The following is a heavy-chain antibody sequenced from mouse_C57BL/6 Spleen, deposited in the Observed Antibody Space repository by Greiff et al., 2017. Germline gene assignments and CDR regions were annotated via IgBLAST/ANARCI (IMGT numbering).Heavy chain of an antibody. V-gene: IGHV5-17*01. J-gene: IGHJ2*01. CDR1: GFTFSDYG. CDR3: ARDYDYDRVYYFDY. D-gene: IGHD2-4*01. Sequence: EVKVVESGGGLVKPGGSLKLSCAASGFTFSDYGMHWVRQAPEKGLEWVAYISRGSSTIYYADTVKGRFTISRDNAKNTLCLQMTSLRSEDTAMYYCARDYDYDRVYYFDYWGQGTTLTVSS. CDR2: ISRGSSTI.